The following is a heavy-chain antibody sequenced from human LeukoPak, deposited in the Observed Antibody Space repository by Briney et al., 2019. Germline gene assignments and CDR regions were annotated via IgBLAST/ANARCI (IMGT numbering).Heavy chain of an antibody. CDR3: ARADTMIVVADAFDI. CDR1: GGSISSSSYY. Sequence: SETLSLTGTVSGGSISSSSYYWDWIRQPPGKGLEWIGSIYYSGSTYYNPSLKSRVTISVDTSKNQFSLKLSSVTAADTAVYYCARADTMIVVADAFDIWGQGTVVTVSS. J-gene: IGHJ3*02. CDR2: IYYSGST. V-gene: IGHV4-39*07. D-gene: IGHD3-22*01.